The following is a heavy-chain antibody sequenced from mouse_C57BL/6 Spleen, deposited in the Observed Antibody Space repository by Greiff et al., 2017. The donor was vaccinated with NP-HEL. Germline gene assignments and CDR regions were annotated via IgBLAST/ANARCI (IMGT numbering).Heavy chain of an antibody. V-gene: IGHV5-17*01. CDR3: ARAYDYDAMDY. CDR2: ISSGSSTI. J-gene: IGHJ4*01. Sequence: EVQRVESGGGLVKPGGSLKLSCAASGFTFSDSGMHWVRQAPEKGLEWVAYISSGSSTIYYADTVKGRFTISRDNAKNTLFLQMTSLRSEDTAMYYCARAYDYDAMDYWGQGTSVTVSS. D-gene: IGHD6-5*01. CDR1: GFTFSDSG.